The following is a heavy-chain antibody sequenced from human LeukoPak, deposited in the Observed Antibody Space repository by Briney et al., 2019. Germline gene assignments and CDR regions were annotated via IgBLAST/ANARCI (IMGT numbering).Heavy chain of an antibody. Sequence: SETLSLTCTVSLVSTTSNFWSWVPQPPGKGLEWIGEIHRSGSPNYNPSLQSRVTISIDRSRNQIALELSSVTAADTAVYYCAREILGGFNPGAYWGQGTLVTVSS. CDR3: AREILGGFNPGAY. J-gene: IGHJ4*02. CDR2: IHRSGSP. V-gene: IGHV4-4*02. CDR1: LVSTTSNF. D-gene: IGHD1-14*01.